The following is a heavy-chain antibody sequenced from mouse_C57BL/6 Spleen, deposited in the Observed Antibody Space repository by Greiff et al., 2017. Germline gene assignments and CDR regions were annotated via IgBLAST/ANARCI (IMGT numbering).Heavy chain of an antibody. V-gene: IGHV1-9*01. D-gene: IGHD1-1*01. J-gene: IGHJ2*01. CDR2: ILPGSGST. CDR3: ARYGSPTCFAY. Sequence: QVQLQQSGAELLQPGASVKLSCTATGYTFTGSWIEWVKQRPGHGLEWIGEILPGSGSTNYNEKFKGKATFTADTSSNTASMQLSSLTTEDSAIYYCARYGSPTCFAYWGQGTTLTVSS. CDR1: GYTFTGSW.